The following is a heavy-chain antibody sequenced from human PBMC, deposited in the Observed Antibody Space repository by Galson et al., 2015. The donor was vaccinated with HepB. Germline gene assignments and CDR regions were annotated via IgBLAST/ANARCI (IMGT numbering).Heavy chain of an antibody. CDR1: GFTFSSYS. J-gene: IGHJ4*02. D-gene: IGHD2-15*01. Sequence: SLRLSCAASGFTFSSYSMNWVRQAPGKGLEWVSYISSSSSTIYYADSVKGRFTISRDNAKNSLYLQMNSLRAEDTAVYYCAGDTYCSGGSCYDYWGQGTLVTVSS. CDR2: ISSSSSTI. V-gene: IGHV3-48*01. CDR3: AGDTYCSGGSCYDY.